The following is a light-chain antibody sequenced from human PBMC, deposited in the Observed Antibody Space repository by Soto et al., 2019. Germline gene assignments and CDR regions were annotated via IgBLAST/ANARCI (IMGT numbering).Light chain of an antibody. CDR1: SSDVGTYNL. J-gene: IGLJ1*01. CDR3: SSYVGSSTYV. CDR2: EGT. Sequence: QSALTQPASVSGSPGQSITISCTGTSSDVGTYNLVSWYQQHPGKAPKLMVYEGTKRPSGVSNRFSGSKSGNTASLTISGLQAEDEADYYCSSYVGSSTYVLGTGTKVTVL. V-gene: IGLV2-23*01.